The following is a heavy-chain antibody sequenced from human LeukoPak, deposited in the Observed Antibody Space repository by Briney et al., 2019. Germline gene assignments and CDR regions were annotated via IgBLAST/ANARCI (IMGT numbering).Heavy chain of an antibody. CDR3: TTAGSGYYTREVDY. J-gene: IGHJ4*02. CDR1: GFTFSNAW. D-gene: IGHD3-22*01. CDR2: IKSKTDGGTT. Sequence: GGSLRLSCAASGFTFSNAWMSWVRQAPGKGLEWVGRIKSKTDGGTTDYAAPVKGRFTISRDDSKNTLYLQMNSLKTEDTAVYYCTTAGSGYYTREVDYWGQGTLVTVSS. V-gene: IGHV3-15*01.